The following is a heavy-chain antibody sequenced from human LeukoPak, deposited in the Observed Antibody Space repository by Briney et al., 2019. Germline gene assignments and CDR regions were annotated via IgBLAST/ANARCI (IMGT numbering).Heavy chain of an antibody. CDR1: GGSISSYY. D-gene: IGHD2/OR15-2a*01. CDR3: ARLSYGLFDP. CDR2: IYYSGSP. Sequence: SETLSLTCTVSGGSISSYYWSWIRQPPGKGLEWIGYIYYSGSPNYNPSLKSRVTISVDTSKNQFSLKLSSVTAADTAVYYCARLSYGLFDPWGQGTLVTVSS. V-gene: IGHV4-59*12. J-gene: IGHJ5*02.